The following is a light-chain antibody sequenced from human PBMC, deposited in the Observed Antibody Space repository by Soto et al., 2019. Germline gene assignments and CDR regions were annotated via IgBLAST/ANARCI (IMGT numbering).Light chain of an antibody. CDR2: GAS. CDR3: QQYHKWPLT. Sequence: IVLTLSPATLSLSTVSSASRSCRASQSVSNKLAWYQQKPGQAPSLLIYGASARATGIPARFSGSGYGTEFTLTISSLQSEDFAVYYCQQYHKWPLTFGGGTKVDI. V-gene: IGKV3-15*01. J-gene: IGKJ4*01. CDR1: QSVSNK.